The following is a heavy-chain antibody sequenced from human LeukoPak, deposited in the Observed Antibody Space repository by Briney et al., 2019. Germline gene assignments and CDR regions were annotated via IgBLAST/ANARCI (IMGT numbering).Heavy chain of an antibody. D-gene: IGHD2-21*01. V-gene: IGHV4-59*01. CDR1: RGSIRNYY. J-gene: IGHJ4*02. Sequence: PSETLSLTCTVSRGSIRNYYWSWVRQAPGKGLEWIGYIYSSGSTNYNPSLKSRVSISIDTSKNQFSLRLTSVIPADTAVYYCARETVIASSYDYWGQGILVIVSS. CDR2: IYSSGST. CDR3: ARETVIASSYDY.